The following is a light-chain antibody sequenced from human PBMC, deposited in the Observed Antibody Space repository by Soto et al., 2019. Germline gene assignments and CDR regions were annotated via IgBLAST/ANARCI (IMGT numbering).Light chain of an antibody. CDR1: QSISSW. CDR3: QQYNSYSIT. CDR2: DAS. Sequence: DIQMTQSPSTLSASVGDRVTITCRASQSISSWLAWYQQKPGKAPKLLIYDASSLESGVPSRFSGSGSGTEFTLTISSLQPDDFANYYCQQYNSYSITFGGGTKVDIK. V-gene: IGKV1-5*01. J-gene: IGKJ4*01.